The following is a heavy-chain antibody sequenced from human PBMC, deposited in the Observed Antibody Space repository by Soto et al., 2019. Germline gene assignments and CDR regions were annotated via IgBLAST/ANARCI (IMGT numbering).Heavy chain of an antibody. CDR1: GYTLTSYA. CDR3: ARAGGRDCSGGSCYLIIFDY. D-gene: IGHD2-15*01. Sequence: QVPLVQSGAEVKKPGASVKVSCKASGYTLTSYAMHWVRQAPGQRLEWMGWINAGNGNTKYSQKFQGRVTITRDTSASTAYMELSSLRSEDTAVYYCARAGGRDCSGGSCYLIIFDYWGQGTLVTVSS. J-gene: IGHJ4*02. CDR2: INAGNGNT. V-gene: IGHV1-3*01.